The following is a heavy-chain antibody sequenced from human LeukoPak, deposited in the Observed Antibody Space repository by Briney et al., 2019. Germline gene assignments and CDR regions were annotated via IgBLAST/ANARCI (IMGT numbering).Heavy chain of an antibody. J-gene: IGHJ5*02. CDR2: INHSGST. Sequence: SETLSLTCAVYCGSFSGYYWSWVRQPPGKGLEWIGEINHSGSTSYNPSLKSRVTISVGTSKNQFSLKLSSVTAADTAVYYCARGVKSLDWFDPWGQGTLVTVSS. D-gene: IGHD3-16*02. CDR1: CGSFSGYY. CDR3: ARGVKSLDWFDP. V-gene: IGHV4-34*01.